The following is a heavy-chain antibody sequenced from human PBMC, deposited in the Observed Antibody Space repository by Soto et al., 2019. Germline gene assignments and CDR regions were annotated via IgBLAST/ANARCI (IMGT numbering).Heavy chain of an antibody. CDR1: GYTFIRYG. J-gene: IGHJ6*02. V-gene: IGHV1-18*01. D-gene: IGHD3-16*01. Sequence: QVQLVQSASEVMKPGASVKVSCKASGYTFIRYGITWVRQAPGQRLEWMGWISPYNDQTIYAQKLQGGVTMTADTSTRTVYMQLRSLKSDDTAVYYCARGGYYDNVWGKLSHYGLDVWGQGTSVTVSS. CDR2: ISPYNDQT. CDR3: ARGGYYDNVWGKLSHYGLDV.